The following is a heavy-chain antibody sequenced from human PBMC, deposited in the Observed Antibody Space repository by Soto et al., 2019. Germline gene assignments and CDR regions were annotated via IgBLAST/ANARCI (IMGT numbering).Heavy chain of an antibody. Sequence: SGPTLVNPTQTLTLTCTFSGFSLSTIGVDVGWIRQPPGKALEWLALIYWNDDKRYSPSLKSRLTITKDTSKNQVVLTMTNMDPVDTATYYCAHRGGYSYGLPLDPWGQGTLVTVSS. CDR3: AHRGGYSYGLPLDP. CDR2: IYWNDDK. D-gene: IGHD5-18*01. CDR1: GFSLSTIGVD. V-gene: IGHV2-5*01. J-gene: IGHJ5*02.